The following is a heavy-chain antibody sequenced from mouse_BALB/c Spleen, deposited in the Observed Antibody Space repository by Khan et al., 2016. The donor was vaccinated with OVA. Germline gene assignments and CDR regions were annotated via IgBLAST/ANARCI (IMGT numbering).Heavy chain of an antibody. J-gene: IGHJ3*01. CDR2: ISSAGDYT. CDR1: GFSFSSYG. CDR3: ASHLTGSFAY. Sequence: EVELVESGGDLVKPGGSLKFSCAASGFSFSSYGMSWVRQTPDKRLEWVATISSAGDYTYYPDNVKGRFTISRDNAKNTLYLQMSSLKSEDTAMFYCASHLTGSFAYWGQGTLVTVSA. D-gene: IGHD4-1*01. V-gene: IGHV5-6*01.